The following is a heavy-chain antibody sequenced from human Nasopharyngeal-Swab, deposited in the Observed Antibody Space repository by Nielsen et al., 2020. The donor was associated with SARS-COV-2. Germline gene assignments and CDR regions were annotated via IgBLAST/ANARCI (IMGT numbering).Heavy chain of an antibody. CDR1: GFTFSSYA. J-gene: IGHJ6*02. CDR3: ARAQRVYSMDV. Sequence: GESLKISCAASGFTFSSYAMHWVRQAPGKGLEWVAVISYDRSNKYYADSVKGRFTISRDNSKNTLYLQMNSLRAEDTAVYYCARAQRVYSMDVWGQGTTVTVSS. V-gene: IGHV3-30*04. D-gene: IGHD6-25*01. CDR2: ISYDRSNK.